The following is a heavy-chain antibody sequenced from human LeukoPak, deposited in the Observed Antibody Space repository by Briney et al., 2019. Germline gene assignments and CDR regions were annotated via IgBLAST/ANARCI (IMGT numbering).Heavy chain of an antibody. CDR2: IYTSGST. V-gene: IGHV4-4*07. J-gene: IGHJ6*02. D-gene: IGHD4-17*01. Sequence: TSETLSLTCTVSGGSISSYYWSWIRQPAGKGLEWIGRIYTSGSTNYNPSLKSRVTMSVDTSKNQFSLKLSSVTAADTAVYYCARGGTVTKGTYYYYYGMDVWGQGTTATVSS. CDR1: GGSISSYY. CDR3: ARGGTVTKGTYYYYYGMDV.